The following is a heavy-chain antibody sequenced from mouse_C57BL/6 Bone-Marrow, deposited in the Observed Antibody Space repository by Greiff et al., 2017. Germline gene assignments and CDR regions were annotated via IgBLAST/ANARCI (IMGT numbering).Heavy chain of an antibody. V-gene: IGHV1-9*01. J-gene: IGHJ4*01. Sequence: VQLKQSGAELMKPGASVKLSCKASGYTFTGYWIEWVKQRPGHGLEWIGEILPGSGSTNYNEKFKGTATFTADTSSNTAYMQRSSLTTADSAFYYCARWGYAMDYWGQGPSVTVSS. CDR3: ARWGYAMDY. CDR2: ILPGSGST. CDR1: GYTFTGYW.